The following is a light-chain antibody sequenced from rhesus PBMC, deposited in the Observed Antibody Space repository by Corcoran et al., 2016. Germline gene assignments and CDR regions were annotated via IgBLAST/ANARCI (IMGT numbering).Light chain of an antibody. Sequence: DIQMTQSPSSLSASVGDKVTITCRASQGISSWLAWYQQKPGKAPKTLIYKASSLQSGVPSRFSGSGLGTDFTLTSSSLQPEDFATYYCLQYSSSPWTFGQGTKVEIK. V-gene: IGKV1-22*01. CDR1: QGISSW. J-gene: IGKJ1*01. CDR3: LQYSSSPWT. CDR2: KAS.